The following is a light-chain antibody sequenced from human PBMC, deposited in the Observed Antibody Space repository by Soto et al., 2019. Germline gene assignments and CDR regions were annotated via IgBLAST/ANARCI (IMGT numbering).Light chain of an antibody. CDR3: QQYGSSPRYT. J-gene: IGKJ2*01. CDR2: GAS. V-gene: IGKV3-20*01. Sequence: EIVLTQSPGTLSLSPGERATLSCRASQSVGSSYLAWYQQKPGQAPRLLIYGASSRATGIPDRFSGSGSGTYFTLTISRLEPEDFAVYYCQQYGSSPRYTFGQGTKLESK. CDR1: QSVGSSY.